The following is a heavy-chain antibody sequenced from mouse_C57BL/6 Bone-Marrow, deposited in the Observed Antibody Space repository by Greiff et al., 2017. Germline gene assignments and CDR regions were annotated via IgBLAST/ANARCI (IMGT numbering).Heavy chain of an antibody. CDR1: GYTFTSYG. J-gene: IGHJ2*01. Sequence: VKLMESGAELARPGASVKLSCKASGYTFTSYGISWVKQRTGQGLEWIGEIYPRSGNTYYNEKFKGKATLTADKSSSTAYMELRSLTSEDSAVYFCAILLWLRPEDFDYWGQGTTLTVSS. D-gene: IGHD2-2*01. V-gene: IGHV1-81*01. CDR2: IYPRSGNT. CDR3: AILLWLRPEDFDY.